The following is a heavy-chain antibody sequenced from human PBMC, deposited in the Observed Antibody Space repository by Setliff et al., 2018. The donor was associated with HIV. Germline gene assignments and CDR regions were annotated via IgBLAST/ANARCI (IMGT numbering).Heavy chain of an antibody. V-gene: IGHV3-21*01. CDR3: ARGGSYYYDTSGFLDY. Sequence: GGSLRLSCSASGFTFSDKNMNWVRQAPERGLEWVSVIQSDGSRTSYSDSVRGRFTISRDNAKNSLYLQMDSLRAEDTAVYYCARGGSYYYDTSGFLDYWGPGTLVTVSS. J-gene: IGHJ4*02. CDR2: IQSDGSRT. CDR1: GFTFSDKN. D-gene: IGHD3-22*01.